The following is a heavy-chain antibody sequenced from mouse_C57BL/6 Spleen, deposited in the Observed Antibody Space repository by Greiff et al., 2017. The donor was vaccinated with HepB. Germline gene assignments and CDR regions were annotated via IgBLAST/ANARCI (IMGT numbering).Heavy chain of an antibody. J-gene: IGHJ3*01. CDR1: GYTFTSYG. V-gene: IGHV1-81*01. D-gene: IGHD2-4*01. Sequence: QVQLLQSGAELARPGASVKLSCKASGYTFTSYGISWVKQRTGQGLEWIGEIYPRSGNTYYNEKFKGKATLTADKSSSTAYMELRSLTSEDSAVYFCSREGYYDYDSFAYWGQGTLVTVSA. CDR3: SREGYYDYDSFAY. CDR2: IYPRSGNT.